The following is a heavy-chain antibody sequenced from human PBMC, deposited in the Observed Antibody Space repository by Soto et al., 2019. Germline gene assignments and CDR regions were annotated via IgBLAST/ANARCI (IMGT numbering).Heavy chain of an antibody. Sequence: PSETLSLTCAVYGGSFSSYYWNWIRQPPGKGLEWIGEINHSGSTNYNPSLMSRVTISVDTSKNQFSLKMNSVTAADTAVYYCARDQGQQLVQPPGPTNWFDPWGQGTLVTVSS. D-gene: IGHD6-13*01. CDR3: ARDQGQQLVQPPGPTNWFDP. V-gene: IGHV4-34*01. CDR1: GGSFSSYY. CDR2: INHSGST. J-gene: IGHJ5*02.